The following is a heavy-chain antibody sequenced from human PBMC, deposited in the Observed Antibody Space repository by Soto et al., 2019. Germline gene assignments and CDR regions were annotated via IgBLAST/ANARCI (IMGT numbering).Heavy chain of an antibody. V-gene: IGHV1-69*13. D-gene: IGHD1-26*01. CDR2: IIPIFGTA. J-gene: IGHJ6*02. CDR3: ARDRPERYTGRYYGMDV. Sequence: AASVKVSCKASGGTFSSYAISWVRQAPGQRLEWMGGIIPIFGTANYAQKFQGRVTITADESTSTAYMELSSLRSEDTAVYYCARDRPERYTGRYYGMDVWGQGTTVTVSS. CDR1: GGTFSSYA.